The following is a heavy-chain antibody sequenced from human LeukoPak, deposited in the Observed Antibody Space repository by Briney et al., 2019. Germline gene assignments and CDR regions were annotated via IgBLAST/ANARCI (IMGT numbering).Heavy chain of an antibody. D-gene: IGHD3-3*01. CDR3: AILPRGFGGGDFDY. V-gene: IGHV3-21*01. J-gene: IGHJ4*02. CDR1: GFTFSDSS. CDR2: ISSSSSYI. Sequence: PGGSLRLSCAASGFTFSDSSMNWVRQAPGKGLEWVSSISSSSSYIYYADSVKGRFTISRDNAKNSLYLQMNSLRAEDTAVYYCAILPRGFGGGDFDYWGQGTLVTVSS.